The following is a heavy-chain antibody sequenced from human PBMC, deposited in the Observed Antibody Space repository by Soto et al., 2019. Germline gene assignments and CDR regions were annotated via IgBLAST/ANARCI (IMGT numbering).Heavy chain of an antibody. D-gene: IGHD2-8*01. CDR3: AKDPKCCTIGSHFLDNWFDP. CDR1: GFTFSKYG. J-gene: IGHJ5*02. Sequence: GGSLRLSCAASGFTFSKYGMHWVRQTPGKGLEWVAVISYDGSHQFYTDSVKGRFTISRDNSKNTLYLQMNSLKTEDTAMYYCAKDPKCCTIGSHFLDNWFDPWGQGTLVTVSS. V-gene: IGHV3-30*18. CDR2: ISYDGSHQ.